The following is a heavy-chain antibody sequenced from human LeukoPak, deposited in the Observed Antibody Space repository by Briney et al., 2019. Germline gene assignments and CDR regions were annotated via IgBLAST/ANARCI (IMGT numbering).Heavy chain of an antibody. Sequence: PGGSLRLSCAASGFTFSSYAMSWVRQAPGKGLEWVSAISGSGGSTYYADSVKGRFTISRDNSRNTQYLQMNSLRAEDTAVYYCAKDGAYSSSWYGYFDYWGQGTLVTVSS. J-gene: IGHJ4*02. CDR1: GFTFSSYA. CDR3: AKDGAYSSSWYGYFDY. CDR2: ISGSGGST. D-gene: IGHD6-13*01. V-gene: IGHV3-23*01.